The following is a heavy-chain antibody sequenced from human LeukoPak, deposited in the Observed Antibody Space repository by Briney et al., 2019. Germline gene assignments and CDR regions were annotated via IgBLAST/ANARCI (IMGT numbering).Heavy chain of an antibody. CDR1: GGTFSSYA. Sequence: GASAKVSCKASGGTFSSYAISWVRQAPGQGLEWMGRIIPILGIANYAQKFQGRVTITADKSTSTAYMELSSLRSEDTAVYYCARDRDRCSSTSCYTLYNWFDPWGQGTLVTVSS. J-gene: IGHJ5*02. CDR3: ARDRDRCSSTSCYTLYNWFDP. CDR2: IIPILGIA. D-gene: IGHD2-2*02. V-gene: IGHV1-69*04.